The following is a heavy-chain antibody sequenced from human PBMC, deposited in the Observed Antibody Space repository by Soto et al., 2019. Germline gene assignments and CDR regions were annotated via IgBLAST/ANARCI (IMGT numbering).Heavy chain of an antibody. Sequence: ASVKVSCKASGYTFTSYAMHWVRQAPGQRLEWMGWINAGNGNTKYSQKFQGRVTITRDTSASTAYMELSSLRSEDTGVYYCARVYCTNGVCYTSHFDYWGQG. CDR1: GYTFTSYA. D-gene: IGHD2-8*01. J-gene: IGHJ4*02. CDR3: ARVYCTNGVCYTSHFDY. V-gene: IGHV1-3*01. CDR2: INAGNGNT.